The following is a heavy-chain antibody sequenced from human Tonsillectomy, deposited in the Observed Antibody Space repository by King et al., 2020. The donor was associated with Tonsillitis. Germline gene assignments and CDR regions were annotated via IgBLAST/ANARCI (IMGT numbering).Heavy chain of an antibody. CDR3: AKVPYFRAFDY. CDR2: ISGSGGST. J-gene: IGHJ4*02. CDR1: GFTFSFYD. V-gene: IGHV3-23*04. Sequence: VQLVESGGGLVQPGGSLRLSCAASGFTFSFYDMSWVRQAPGNGLEWVSTISGSGGSTYYADSVKGRFTISRDNPKNTLYLQMNSLRAEDTAVYYCAKVPYFRAFDYWGQGTLVTVSS. D-gene: IGHD3-10*02.